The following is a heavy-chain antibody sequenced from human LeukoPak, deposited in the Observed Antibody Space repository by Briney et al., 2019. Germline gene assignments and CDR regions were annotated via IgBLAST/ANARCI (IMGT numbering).Heavy chain of an antibody. Sequence: PGGSLRLSCAASGFTFSSHAMSWVRQAPGQGLEWVSAISGSGGSSYYADSVKGRFTISRDNSKNTLYLQVNSLRDEDTAVYYCARGARYYYDSSGWFDPWGQGTLVTVSS. D-gene: IGHD3-22*01. V-gene: IGHV3-23*01. J-gene: IGHJ5*02. CDR3: ARGARYYYDSSGWFDP. CDR1: GFTFSSHA. CDR2: ISGSGGSS.